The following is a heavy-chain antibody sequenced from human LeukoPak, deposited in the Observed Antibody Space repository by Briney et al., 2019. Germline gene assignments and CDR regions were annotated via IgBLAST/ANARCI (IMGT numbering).Heavy chain of an antibody. D-gene: IGHD2-2*01. CDR1: GFTFSSYG. CDR3: ARDRYHNFEYQLLSY. Sequence: PGGSLRLSCAASGFTFSSYGMHWVRQAPGKGLEWVAVIWYDGSNKYYADSVKGRFTISRDNAKNSLYLQMNSLRAEDTAVYYCARDRYHNFEYQLLSYWGQGTLVTVSS. J-gene: IGHJ4*02. CDR2: IWYDGSNK. V-gene: IGHV3-33*01.